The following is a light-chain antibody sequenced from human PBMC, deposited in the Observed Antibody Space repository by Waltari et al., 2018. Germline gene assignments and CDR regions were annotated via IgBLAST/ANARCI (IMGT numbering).Light chain of an antibody. CDR2: EVS. Sequence: QSALTQPRSVSGSPGQSVTISCTGTSSDVGGYNYVSWYQQHPGTAPKLMIYEVSTRPSGVSDRFSGSKSGNSASLTISGLQAEDEADYYCCSYAGSYTFAVFGTGTKVTV. CDR1: SSDVGGYNY. J-gene: IGLJ1*01. V-gene: IGLV2-11*01. CDR3: CSYAGSYTFAV.